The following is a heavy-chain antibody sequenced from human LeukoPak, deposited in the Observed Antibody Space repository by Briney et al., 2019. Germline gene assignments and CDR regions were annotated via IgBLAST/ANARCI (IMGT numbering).Heavy chain of an antibody. CDR2: ISGSGGST. CDR3: AKAEDIVVVPAAMGGVDY. V-gene: IGHV3-23*01. Sequence: QPGGSLRLSCAASGFTFSSYAMSWVRQAPGKGLEWVSAISGSGGSTYYADSVKGRFTISRDNSKNTLYLQMNSLRAEDTAVYYCAKAEDIVVVPAAMGGVDYWGQGTLVTVSS. D-gene: IGHD2-2*01. CDR1: GFTFSSYA. J-gene: IGHJ4*02.